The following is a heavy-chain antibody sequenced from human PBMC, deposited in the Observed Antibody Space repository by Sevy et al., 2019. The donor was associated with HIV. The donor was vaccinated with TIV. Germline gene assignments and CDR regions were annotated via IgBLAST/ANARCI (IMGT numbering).Heavy chain of an antibody. J-gene: IGHJ4*02. Sequence: GGSLRLSCTCSGFPLSTYWMHWVRQIPGKGLDWVCHVNQDGSVKQYADSVRGRFTISRDNVKNTVFLYMNCLRTDDTALYYCARGIGSSGGLWGQGTLVTVSS. D-gene: IGHD6-6*01. V-gene: IGHV3-74*01. CDR2: VNQDGSVK. CDR1: GFPLSTYW. CDR3: ARGIGSSGGL.